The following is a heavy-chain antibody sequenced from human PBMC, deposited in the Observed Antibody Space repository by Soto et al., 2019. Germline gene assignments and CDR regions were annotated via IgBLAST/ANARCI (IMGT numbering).Heavy chain of an antibody. J-gene: IGHJ4*02. CDR1: GFTFSTYA. D-gene: IGHD3-10*01. Sequence: GGSLRLSCAGSGFTFSTYAITWVRQAPGKGLECVSTISGNDDSTYYADSVKGRFTISRDNSENTLYLQMNNLRAEDTAVYYCAKSAVRGTYGLNSFDYWGQGTLVTVSS. CDR3: AKSAVRGTYGLNSFDY. V-gene: IGHV3-23*01. CDR2: ISGNDDST.